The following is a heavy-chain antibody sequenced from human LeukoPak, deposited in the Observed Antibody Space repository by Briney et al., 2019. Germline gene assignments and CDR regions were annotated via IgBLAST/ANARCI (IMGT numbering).Heavy chain of an antibody. V-gene: IGHV3-13*05. J-gene: IGHJ4*02. CDR1: GFTFRNYD. CDR3: ARAAVPEDSSGYYYDY. Sequence: PGRSLRLSCAASGFTFRNYDMHWVRQATGKGLEWVSAIGSAGDPYYPGSVKGRFTISRENAKNSLYLQMNSLRAGDTAVYYCARAAVPEDSSGYYYDYWGQGTLVTVSS. CDR2: IGSAGDP. D-gene: IGHD3-22*01.